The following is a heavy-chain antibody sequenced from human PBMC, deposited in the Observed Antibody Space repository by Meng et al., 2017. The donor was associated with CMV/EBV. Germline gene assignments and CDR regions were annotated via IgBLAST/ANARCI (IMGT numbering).Heavy chain of an antibody. CDR3: ARGVGIFANWFDP. CDR2: MNPNSGNT. CDR1: GNTFISYD. J-gene: IGHJ5*02. D-gene: IGHD3-3*01. V-gene: IGHV1-8*01. Sequence: ASVKVSCKASGNTFISYDINWVRQATGQGLEWMGWMNPNSGNTAYAQKFQGRVTMTRNTSISTAYMELTSLRSEDTAVCYCARGVGIFANWFDPWGQGTLVTVSS.